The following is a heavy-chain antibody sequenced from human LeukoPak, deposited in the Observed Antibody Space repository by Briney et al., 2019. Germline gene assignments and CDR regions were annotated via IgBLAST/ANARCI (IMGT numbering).Heavy chain of an antibody. V-gene: IGHV3-53*01. CDR1: GFTVGSNY. D-gene: IGHD1-1*01. CDR2: IYSGGST. CDR3: ARGGSGTTKINNWFDP. J-gene: IGHJ5*02. Sequence: SGGSLRLSCAASGFTVGSNYMSWVRQAPGKGLEWVSVIYSGGSTYYADSVKGRFTISRDNSKNTLYLQMNSLRAEDTAVYYCARGGSGTTKINNWFDPWGQGTLVTVSS.